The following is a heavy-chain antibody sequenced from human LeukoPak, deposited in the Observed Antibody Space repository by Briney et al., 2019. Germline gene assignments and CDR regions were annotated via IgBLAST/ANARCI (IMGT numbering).Heavy chain of an antibody. CDR1: GFIFSDHG. J-gene: IGHJ3*02. CDR2: ISTGGGST. V-gene: IGHV3-23*01. Sequence: GMSLRLSCAASGFIFSDHGMHWVRQAPGKGLEWVSAISTGGGSTYYADSVKGRFTISRDNPNNTLYLQMNNLRAEDTAVYYCAKPRDSIVGTTTPTRLATLDIWGQGTMVTVSS. CDR3: AKPRDSIVGTTTPTRLATLDI. D-gene: IGHD1-26*01.